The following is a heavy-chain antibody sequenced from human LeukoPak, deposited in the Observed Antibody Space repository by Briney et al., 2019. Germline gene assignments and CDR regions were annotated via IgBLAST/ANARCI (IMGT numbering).Heavy chain of an antibody. CDR2: ISSSSSYI. CDR1: GFTFSSYS. CDR3: ARDGPRPTSDAFDI. D-gene: IGHD2/OR15-2a*01. V-gene: IGHV3-21*01. J-gene: IGHJ3*02. Sequence: GGSLRLSCAASGFTFSSYSMNWVRQAPGKGLEWVSSISSSSSYIYYADSVKGRFTISRDNAKNSLYLQMNSLRAEDTAVYYCARDGPRPTSDAFDIWGQGTMVTVSS.